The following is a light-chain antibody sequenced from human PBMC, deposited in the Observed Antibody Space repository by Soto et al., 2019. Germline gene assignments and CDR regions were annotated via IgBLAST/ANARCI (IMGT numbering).Light chain of an antibody. CDR1: QSISSTY. J-gene: IGKJ1*01. CDR2: DAS. V-gene: IGKV3-20*01. CDR3: QQYGSSLRT. Sequence: EIVLTQSPGTLSLSPGERATLSCRASQSISSTYLAWYQQKPGQAPRLLIYDASSRATGIPDRFSGSGSGTDFPLTISRLEPEDFAVYYCQQYGSSLRTFGQGTRVDIK.